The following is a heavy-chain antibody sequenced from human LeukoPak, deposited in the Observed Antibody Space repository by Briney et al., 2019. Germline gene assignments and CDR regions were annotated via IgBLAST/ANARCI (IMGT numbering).Heavy chain of an antibody. D-gene: IGHD4-17*01. CDR2: IHHSGRT. CDR1: GVSISSDSW. CDR3: TRNGYYSADY. J-gene: IGHJ4*02. Sequence: SETLSLTCDVSGVSISSDSWWSWVRQLPGKGLEWIAEIHHSGRTNYNPSLKSRVTISVDKSRNQFSVMLTPVSAADTAVYYCTRNGYYSADYWGQGTLVTVSS. V-gene: IGHV4-4*02.